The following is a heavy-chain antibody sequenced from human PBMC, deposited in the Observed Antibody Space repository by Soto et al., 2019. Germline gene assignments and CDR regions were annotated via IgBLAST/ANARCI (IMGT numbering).Heavy chain of an antibody. V-gene: IGHV4-31*03. D-gene: IGHD3-22*01. CDR1: GADINSGGFT. CDR2: ISHSGST. Sequence: SETLSLTCSVSGADINSGGFTWTWIRQHAGKGLEWLGYISHSGSTDYNPSLKSRLSISGDTSKNHFSLTLTSVTAADAAVYYCATIGVSGYYYPGRSKTYFGMDVWGLGTTVTVSS. CDR3: ATIGVSGYYYPGRSKTYFGMDV. J-gene: IGHJ6*02.